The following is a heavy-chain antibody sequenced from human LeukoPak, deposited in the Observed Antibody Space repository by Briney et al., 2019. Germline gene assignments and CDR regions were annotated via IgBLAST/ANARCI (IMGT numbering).Heavy chain of an antibody. Sequence: QAGGSLRLSCAASGFTFSSYAMSWVRQAPGKGLEWVSAISGSGGSTYYADSVKGRFTISRDNSKNTLYLQMNSLRAEGTAVYYCAKSPGYNYGEYFDYWGQGTLVTVSS. CDR3: AKSPGYNYGEYFDY. J-gene: IGHJ4*02. D-gene: IGHD5-18*01. V-gene: IGHV3-23*01. CDR1: GFTFSSYA. CDR2: ISGSGGST.